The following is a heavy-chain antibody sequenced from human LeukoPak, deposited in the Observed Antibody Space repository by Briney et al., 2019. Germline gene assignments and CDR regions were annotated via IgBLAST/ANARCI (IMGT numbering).Heavy chain of an antibody. J-gene: IGHJ4*02. CDR3: ARVPNSSGPFDY. CDR2: IIPIFGTA. D-gene: IGHD3-22*01. V-gene: IGHV1-69*13. Sequence: SVKVSCKASGYTFTGYYMHWVRQAPGQGLEWMGGIIPIFGTANYAQKFQGRVTITADESTSTAYTELSSLRSEDTAVYYCARVPNSSGPFDYWGQGTLVTVSS. CDR1: GYTFTGYY.